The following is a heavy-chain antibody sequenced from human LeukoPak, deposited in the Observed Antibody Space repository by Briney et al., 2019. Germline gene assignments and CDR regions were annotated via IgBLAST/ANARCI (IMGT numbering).Heavy chain of an antibody. D-gene: IGHD3-22*01. CDR1: GFSLSTSGVG. CDR3: AHSSDLYDSSGSYPYYFDY. CDR2: IYWDDDK. V-gene: IGHV2-5*02. J-gene: IGHJ4*02. Sequence: SGPTLVNPTQTLTVICTFSGFSLSTSGVGVAWIRQPPGKALEWLALIYWDDDKRYSPSLKSRLTITKDTSKNQVVLIMTNMDPVDTATYYCAHSSDLYDSSGSYPYYFDYWGQGTLVTVSS.